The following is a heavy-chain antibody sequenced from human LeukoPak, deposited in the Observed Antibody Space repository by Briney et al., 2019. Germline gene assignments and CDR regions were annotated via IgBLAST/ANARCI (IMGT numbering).Heavy chain of an antibody. Sequence: GGSLRLSCAASGFTFSSYAMGWVRQAPGKGLEWVSAISGSGGSTYYADSVKSRFTISRDNSKNTLYLQMNSLRAEDTAVYYCANSWYSSGWYGGVDYWGQGTLVTVSS. D-gene: IGHD6-19*01. V-gene: IGHV3-23*01. CDR2: ISGSGGST. J-gene: IGHJ4*02. CDR3: ANSWYSSGWYGGVDY. CDR1: GFTFSSYA.